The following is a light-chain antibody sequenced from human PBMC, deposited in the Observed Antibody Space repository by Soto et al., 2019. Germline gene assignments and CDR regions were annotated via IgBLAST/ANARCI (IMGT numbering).Light chain of an antibody. CDR3: QQYHNWPRT. Sequence: EIVMTHSPATLSVSPGETATLSCRASQSLTSYLAWYQQKPDQAPRLLIYGASTRATGIPARFSGSGSGTEFTLTISSLQSEDFEIYYCQQYHNWPRTFGQGTKVDIK. V-gene: IGKV3-15*01. J-gene: IGKJ1*01. CDR1: QSLTSY. CDR2: GAS.